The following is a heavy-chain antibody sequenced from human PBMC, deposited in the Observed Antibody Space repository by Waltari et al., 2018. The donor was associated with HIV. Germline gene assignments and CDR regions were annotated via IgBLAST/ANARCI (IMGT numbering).Heavy chain of an antibody. CDR1: GFTVSSNY. Sequence: EVQLVETGGGLIQPGGSLRLSCAASGFTVSSNYLSWVRQAPGKGVEWVLVIYSGGRTYYADSVKGRFTISRDNSKNTLYLQMNSLRAEDTAVYYCASSPSSGTRNDYWGQGTLVTVSS. J-gene: IGHJ4*02. CDR3: ASSPSSGTRNDY. CDR2: IYSGGRT. V-gene: IGHV3-53*02. D-gene: IGHD3-22*01.